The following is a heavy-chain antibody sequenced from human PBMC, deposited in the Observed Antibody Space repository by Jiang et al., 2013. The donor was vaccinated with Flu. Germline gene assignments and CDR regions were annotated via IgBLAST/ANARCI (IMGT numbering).Heavy chain of an antibody. D-gene: IGHD5-18*01. Sequence: GIIPIFGTANYAQKFQGRVTITADESTSTAYMELSSLRSEDTAVYYCARDPDVDTAMGPWGQGTLVTVSS. V-gene: IGHV1-69*01. CDR3: ARDPDVDTAMGP. J-gene: IGHJ5*02. CDR2: IIPIFGTA.